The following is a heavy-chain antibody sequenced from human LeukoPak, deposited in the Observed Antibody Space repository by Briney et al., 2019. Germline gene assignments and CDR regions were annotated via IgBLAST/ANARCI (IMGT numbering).Heavy chain of an antibody. CDR1: GDSVSSNSAA. CDR3: AREGDGDYIHWFDP. Sequence: SQTLSLTCAISGDSVSSNSAACNWIRQSPSRGLEWLGRTFYRSKWYNDYAVSVKSRITINPDTSKNQFSLQLNSVTPEDTAVYYCAREGDGDYIHWFDPWGQGTLVTVSS. D-gene: IGHD4-17*01. J-gene: IGHJ5*02. V-gene: IGHV6-1*01. CDR2: TFYRSKWYN.